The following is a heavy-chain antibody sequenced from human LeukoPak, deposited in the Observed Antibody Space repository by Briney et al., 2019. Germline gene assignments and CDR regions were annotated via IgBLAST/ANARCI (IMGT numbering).Heavy chain of an antibody. D-gene: IGHD5-18*01. CDR3: ASSRRYGYSYGSAGAFDI. CDR2: IIPIFDTA. Sequence: GASVKVSCKASGGTFSSYAISWVRQAPGQGLEWMGGIIPIFDTANYAQKFQGRVTITADESTSTAYMELSSLRSEDTAVYYCASSRRYGYSYGSAGAFDIWGQGTMVTVSS. CDR1: GGTFSSYA. V-gene: IGHV1-69*13. J-gene: IGHJ3*02.